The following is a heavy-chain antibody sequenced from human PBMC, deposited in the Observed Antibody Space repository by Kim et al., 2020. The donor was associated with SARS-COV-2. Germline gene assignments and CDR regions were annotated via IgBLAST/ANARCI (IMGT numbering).Heavy chain of an antibody. CDR1: GCSISSGGYY. V-gene: IGHV4-31*03. Sequence: SETLSLTCTVSGCSISSGGYYWSWIRQHPGKGLEWIGYIYYSGSTYYNPSLKSRVNISVDTSKNQFSLKQSSVTAADTAVYYCARGYYDSSGPHGFGYWGQGTLVTVSS. CDR3: ARGYYDSSGPHGFGY. J-gene: IGHJ4*02. D-gene: IGHD3-22*01. CDR2: IYYSGST.